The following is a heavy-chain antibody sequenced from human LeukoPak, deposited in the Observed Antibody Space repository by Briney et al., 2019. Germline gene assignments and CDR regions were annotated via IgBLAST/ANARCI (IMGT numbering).Heavy chain of an antibody. Sequence: KPSETLSLTCTVSGGSISSYQWSWIRQPAGKGLEWIGRIYTSGNANYNPSLKSRVTMSVDTSKNQFSLKLNSVTAADTAVYYCVRGDWDSSWPYFDFWGQGTLVPVFS. CDR2: IYTSGNA. CDR3: VRGDWDSSWPYFDF. D-gene: IGHD6-13*01. CDR1: GGSISSYQ. J-gene: IGHJ4*02. V-gene: IGHV4-4*07.